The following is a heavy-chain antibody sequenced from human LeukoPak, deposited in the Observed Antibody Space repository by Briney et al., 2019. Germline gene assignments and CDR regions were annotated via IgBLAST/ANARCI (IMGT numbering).Heavy chain of an antibody. CDR3: ARADYGDYPDY. CDR1: GGSLSAYY. D-gene: IGHD4-17*01. CDR2: IYYSGST. J-gene: IGHJ4*02. Sequence: SETLSLTCAVYGGSLSAYYWTWIRQPPGKGLEWIGYIYYSGSTNYNPSLKSRVTISVDTSKNQFSLKLSSVTAADTAVYYCARADYGDYPDYWGQGTLVTVSS. V-gene: IGHV4-59*01.